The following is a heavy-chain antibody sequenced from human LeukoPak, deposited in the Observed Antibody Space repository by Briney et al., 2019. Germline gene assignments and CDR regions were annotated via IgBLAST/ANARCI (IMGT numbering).Heavy chain of an antibody. J-gene: IGHJ1*01. D-gene: IGHD5-12*01. CDR2: ISAYNGNT. CDR1: GYTFTSYG. Sequence: AAVNVSCKASGYTFTSYGISWVRQAPGQGLEWMGWISAYNGNTNYAQRLQGRVTMTTDTSTSTAYMELRSPRSDDTAVYYCARGDIVATEYFQHWGQGTLVTVSS. V-gene: IGHV1-18*01. CDR3: ARGDIVATEYFQH.